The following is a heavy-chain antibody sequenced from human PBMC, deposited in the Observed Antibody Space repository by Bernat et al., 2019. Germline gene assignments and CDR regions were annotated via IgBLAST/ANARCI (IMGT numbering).Heavy chain of an antibody. CDR1: GFTFSSYA. Sequence: EVQLLESGGGLVQPGGSLRLSCAASGFTFSSYAMSWVRQAPGKGLEWVAAISGDGGSTYYADSVKGRFTISRDNSKNTLYLQMNSLRAEDTAVYYCAKGYQPSCVSYFDYWGQGTLVTVSS. CDR3: AKGYQPSCVSYFDY. D-gene: IGHD2-15*01. V-gene: IGHV3-23*01. J-gene: IGHJ4*02. CDR2: ISGDGGST.